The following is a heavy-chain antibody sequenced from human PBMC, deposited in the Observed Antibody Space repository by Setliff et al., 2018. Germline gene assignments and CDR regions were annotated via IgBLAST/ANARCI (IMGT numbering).Heavy chain of an antibody. CDR3: ARDRVAEGEGKQLVSEFDP. CDR2: INPSGGST. V-gene: IGHV1-46*01. CDR1: GYTFTSYY. J-gene: IGHJ5*02. Sequence: ASVKVSCKASGYTFTSYYMHWMRQAPGQGLEWMGIINPSGGSTSYAQKFQGRVTMTRDTSTSTVYMELSSLRSEDTAVYYCARDRVAEGEGKQLVSEFDPWGQGTLVTVSS. D-gene: IGHD6-13*01.